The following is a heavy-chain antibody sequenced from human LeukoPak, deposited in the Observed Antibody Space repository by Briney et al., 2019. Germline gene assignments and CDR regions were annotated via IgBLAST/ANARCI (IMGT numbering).Heavy chain of an antibody. V-gene: IGHV4-34*01. D-gene: IGHD3-3*01. CDR1: GGSFSGYY. Sequence: PSETLSLTCAVYGGSFSGYYWSWIRQPPGKGLEWIGEINHSGSTNYNPSLKSRVTISVDTSKNQFSLKLSSVTAADTAVYYCARGEFLEWLPHFDYWGQGTLVTVS. CDR3: ARGEFLEWLPHFDY. J-gene: IGHJ4*02. CDR2: INHSGST.